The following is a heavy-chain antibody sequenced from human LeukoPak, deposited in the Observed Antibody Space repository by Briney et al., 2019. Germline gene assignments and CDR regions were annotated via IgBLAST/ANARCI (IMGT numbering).Heavy chain of an antibody. CDR2: IYYSGST. CDR3: ARTKNNWFDP. V-gene: IGHV4-59*01. D-gene: IGHD2-8*01. J-gene: IGHJ5*02. CDR1: GDSISSYY. Sequence: PSETLSLTCTVSGDSISSYYWSWIRQPPAKGLEWIGYIYYSGSTNYNPSLNSRVTISVDTSKNQFSLKLNSVTAADTAVYYCARTKNNWFDPWGQGTLVTVFS.